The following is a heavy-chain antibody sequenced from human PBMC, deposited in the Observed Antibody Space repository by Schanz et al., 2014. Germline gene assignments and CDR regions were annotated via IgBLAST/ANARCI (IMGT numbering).Heavy chain of an antibody. J-gene: IGHJ3*02. CDR3: ATDYSGGGCHI. Sequence: DVQLVESGGGLLQPGGSLSLSCAVSGFTVSTNYMSWVRQAPGKGLEWVSTIYISSGSTNYADSVKGRFIISRDSSKNNPLLQMNSMRAADTAVYFCATDYSGGGCHIWGQGTMVTVSS. CDR2: IYISSGST. CDR1: GFTVSTNY. D-gene: IGHD6-19*01. V-gene: IGHV3-53*01.